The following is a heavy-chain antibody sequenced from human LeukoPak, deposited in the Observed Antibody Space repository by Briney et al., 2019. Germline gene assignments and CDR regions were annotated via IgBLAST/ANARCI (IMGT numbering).Heavy chain of an antibody. D-gene: IGHD4-17*01. Sequence: PSETLSLTCTVSGGSISSGSYYWSWIRQPAGKGLEWIGRIYTSGSTYYNPSLKSRVTISVDTSKNQFSLKLSSVTAADTAVYYCARDFDYGEGWFDPWGQGTLVTVSS. V-gene: IGHV4-61*02. CDR1: GGSISSGSYY. J-gene: IGHJ5*02. CDR2: IYTSGST. CDR3: ARDFDYGEGWFDP.